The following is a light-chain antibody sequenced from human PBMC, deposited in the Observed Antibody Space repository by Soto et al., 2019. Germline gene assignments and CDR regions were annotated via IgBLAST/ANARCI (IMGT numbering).Light chain of an antibody. CDR1: QSISNH. Sequence: DIQMTQSPSSLSASVGDRVTITCRASQSISNHLNWYQQKPGKAPNLMIYASFNLQSGVPSRFSGSGSGTDFTLDISGLQPEDFASYYCQYSHTEMQDLTFGGGTKVEIK. V-gene: IGKV1-39*01. CDR3: QYSHTEMQDLT. J-gene: IGKJ4*01. CDR2: ASF.